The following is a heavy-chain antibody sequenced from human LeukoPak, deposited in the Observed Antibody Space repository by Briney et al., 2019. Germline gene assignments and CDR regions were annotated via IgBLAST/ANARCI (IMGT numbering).Heavy chain of an antibody. J-gene: IGHJ4*02. CDR1: GFTFSSYE. CDR3: ARDNVTPYYDIGTDY. V-gene: IGHV3-48*03. CDR2: ISSSGSTI. D-gene: IGHD3-9*01. Sequence: QTGGSLRLSCAASGFTFSSYEMNWVRQAPGKGLEWVSYISSSGSTIYYADSVKGRFTISRDNAKNSLYLQMNSPRAEDTAVYYCARDNVTPYYDIGTDYWGQGTLVTVSS.